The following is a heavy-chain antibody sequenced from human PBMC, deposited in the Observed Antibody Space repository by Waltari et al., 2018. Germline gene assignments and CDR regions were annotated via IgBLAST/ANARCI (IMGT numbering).Heavy chain of an antibody. V-gene: IGHV1-69*15. CDR3: ARGAVLDYYGSGLMDY. CDR1: GGTFSSYA. CDR2: IIPIFGTA. D-gene: IGHD3-10*01. J-gene: IGHJ4*02. Sequence: QVQLVQSGAEVKKPGSSVKVSCKASGGTFSSYAISWVGQSPGQGLEWMGRIIPIFGTANYAQKFQGRVTITADESTSTAYMELSSLRSEDTAVYYCARGAVLDYYGSGLMDYWGQGTLVTVSS.